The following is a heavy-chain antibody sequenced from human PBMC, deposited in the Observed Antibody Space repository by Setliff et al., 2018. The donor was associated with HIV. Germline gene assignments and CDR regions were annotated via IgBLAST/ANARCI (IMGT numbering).Heavy chain of an antibody. CDR2: INPHSGGT. Sequence: ASVKVSCKASGYTFANYGITWVRQAPGQGLEWMGWINPHSGGTNYAQNFHGRVTMTRDTSISTAYMELSRLTSDDTAVYYCARARTDYYDRGRRSHYYIDVWARGATVTVSS. CDR3: ARARTDYYDRGRRSHYYIDV. V-gene: IGHV1-2*02. CDR1: GYTFANYG. J-gene: IGHJ6*03. D-gene: IGHD3-22*01.